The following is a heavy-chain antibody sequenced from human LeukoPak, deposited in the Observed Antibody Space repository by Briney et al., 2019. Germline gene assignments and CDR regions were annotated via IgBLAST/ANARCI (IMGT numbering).Heavy chain of an antibody. J-gene: IGHJ4*02. CDR3: ARGPNEYYYDSSGYYPY. CDR2: INHSGST. CDR1: GGSFSGYY. D-gene: IGHD3-22*01. Sequence: PSETLSLTCAVYGGSFSGYYWSWIRQPPGKGLEWIGEINHSGSTNCNPSLKSRVTISVDTSKNQFSLKLSSVTAADTAVYYCARGPNEYYYDSSGYYPYWGQGTLVTVSS. V-gene: IGHV4-34*01.